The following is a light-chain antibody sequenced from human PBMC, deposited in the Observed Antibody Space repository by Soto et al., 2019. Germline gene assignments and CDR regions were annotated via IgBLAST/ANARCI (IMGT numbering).Light chain of an antibody. CDR3: AAWDDSLNGDV. Sequence: QSVLTQPPSASGTPGQRVTISCSGSSSNIGNNNVNWFQQLPGTAPKLLIYSNNQRPSGVPDRFSGAKSGTSASLAISGLQSEDEAAYYCAAWDDSLNGDVFGTGTKLTVL. J-gene: IGLJ1*01. CDR2: SNN. CDR1: SSNIGNNN. V-gene: IGLV1-44*01.